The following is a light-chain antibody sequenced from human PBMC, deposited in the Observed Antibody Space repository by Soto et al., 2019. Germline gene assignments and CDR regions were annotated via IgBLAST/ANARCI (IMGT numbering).Light chain of an antibody. V-gene: IGLV2-14*01. CDR1: SGDVGSYNF. CDR3: SSYTSTSTLV. CDR2: DVS. J-gene: IGLJ2*01. Sequence: QSVLTQPASVSGSPGQSIAISCTGPSGDVGSYNFVSWYQQHPGKAPKLMIYDVSARPPGVSNRFSGSKSGNTASLTISGLQAEDEADYYCSSYTSTSTLVFGGGTKVTVL.